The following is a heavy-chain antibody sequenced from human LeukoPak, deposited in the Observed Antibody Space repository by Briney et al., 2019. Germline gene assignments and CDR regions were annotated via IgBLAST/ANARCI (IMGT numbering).Heavy chain of an antibody. Sequence: GESLKISCKGSGYSFSNYWIGWVRQMPGKGLEWMGIIYPADSDTTYSPSFQGQVTISADKSISTAYLQWSSLKASDTAMYYCARCRGGYYSDAFDIWGQGTMVTVSS. CDR2: IYPADSDT. V-gene: IGHV5-51*01. D-gene: IGHD3-22*01. CDR1: GYSFSNYW. CDR3: ARCRGGYYSDAFDI. J-gene: IGHJ3*02.